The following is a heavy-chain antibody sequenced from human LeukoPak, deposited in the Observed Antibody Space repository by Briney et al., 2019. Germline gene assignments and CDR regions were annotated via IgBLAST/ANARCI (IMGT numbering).Heavy chain of an antibody. J-gene: IGHJ4*02. Sequence: SGCTXXXYAXXXVRQAPGKGLEWVTVISYDGSDKHYADSVKGRFTISRDNSKNTLYLQMNSLRAEDTAVYYCARDYGGNSADYYFDYWGQGTLVTVSS. V-gene: IGHV3-30*04. D-gene: IGHD4-23*01. CDR3: ARDYGGNSADYYFDY. CDR1: GCTXXXYA. CDR2: ISYDGSDK.